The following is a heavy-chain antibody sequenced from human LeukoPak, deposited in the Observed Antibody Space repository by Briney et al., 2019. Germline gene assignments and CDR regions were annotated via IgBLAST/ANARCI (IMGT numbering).Heavy chain of an antibody. CDR1: GYTFTRYY. J-gene: IGHJ4*02. Sequence: ASVKVSCKASGYTFTRYYVHWVRQAPGHGLEWMGILNPGGGSTTYAQKFQGRVTLTRDTSTSTLYMELSSLRSEDTAVYYCARGPYYSDSSGYYGFDYWGQGTLVTVSS. CDR3: ARGPYYSDSSGYYGFDY. CDR2: LNPGGGST. V-gene: IGHV1-46*01. D-gene: IGHD3-22*01.